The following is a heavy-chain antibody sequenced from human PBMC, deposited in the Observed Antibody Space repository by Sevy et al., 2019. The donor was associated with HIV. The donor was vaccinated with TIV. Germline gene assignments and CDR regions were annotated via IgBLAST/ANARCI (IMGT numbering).Heavy chain of an antibody. D-gene: IGHD1-26*01. CDR2: ISSNGDNA. V-gene: IGHV3-30-3*01. Sequence: AGSLRLSCAASGFTFRTYALHWVRQAPGRGLEWLALISSNGDNAFYANSVRGRLTVSRDNSMNTLSLQRSSLTAEDTAVYYCARGPEWELTSFLSHWGQGTLVTVSS. CDR1: GFTFRTYA. CDR3: ARGPEWELTSFLSH. J-gene: IGHJ4*02.